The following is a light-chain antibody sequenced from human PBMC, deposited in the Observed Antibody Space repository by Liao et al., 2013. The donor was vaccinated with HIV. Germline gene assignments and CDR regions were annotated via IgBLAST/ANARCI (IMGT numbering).Light chain of an antibody. CDR3: QVWDSSSDHWV. CDR2: YDN. V-gene: IGLV3-21*04. Sequence: SYVLTQPPSVSVAPGKTATITCGGDNIGSKSVHWYQQKPGQAPVLVIYYDNDRPSGIPERFSGFQSGNTATLTISRVEAGDEADYYCQVWDSSSDHWVFGGGTKLTVL. CDR1: NIGSKS. J-gene: IGLJ3*02.